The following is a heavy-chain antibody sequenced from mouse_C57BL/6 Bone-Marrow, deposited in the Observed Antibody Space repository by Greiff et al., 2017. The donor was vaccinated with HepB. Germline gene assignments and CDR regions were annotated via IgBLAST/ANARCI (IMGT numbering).Heavy chain of an antibody. V-gene: IGHV1-64*01. CDR1: GYTFTSYW. CDR2: IHPNSGST. Sequence: VQLQQPGAELVKPGASVKLSCKASGYTFTSYWMHWVKQRPGQGLEWIGMIHPNSGSTNYNEKFKSKATLTVDKSSSTAYMPLSSLTSVDSAVYYCARRWVYYGSRRDAMDYWGQGTSVTVSS. CDR3: ARRWVYYGSRRDAMDY. D-gene: IGHD1-1*01. J-gene: IGHJ4*01.